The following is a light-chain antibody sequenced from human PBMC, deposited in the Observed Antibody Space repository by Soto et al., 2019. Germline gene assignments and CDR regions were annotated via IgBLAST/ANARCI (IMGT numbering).Light chain of an antibody. CDR2: DSS. CDR1: QSVSSK. J-gene: IGKJ4*01. V-gene: IGKV3-15*01. Sequence: EIVMTQSPATLSVSPGERATLSCRASQSVSSKLAWYQQEPGQAPRLLIYDSSTRATGIPARFSGSGSGTEFTLTISSLQSEDFAVYYCQQYYNWPLTFGGGTKVEIK. CDR3: QQYYNWPLT.